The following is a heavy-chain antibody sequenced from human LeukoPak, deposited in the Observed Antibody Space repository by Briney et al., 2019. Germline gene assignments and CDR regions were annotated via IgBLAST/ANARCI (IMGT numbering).Heavy chain of an antibody. CDR1: GGSFSGYY. J-gene: IGHJ4*02. D-gene: IGHD2-2*01. CDR2: INHSGII. Sequence: SETLSLTCAVYGGSFSGYYWSWIRQPPGKRLEWIGEINHSGIINYNPSLTSRVTISAHTSNNQSSLKLSSVTAADTAVYYCARASRRRLSVAVPAAIGEFDYWGEGTLVTVSS. V-gene: IGHV4-34*01. CDR3: ARASRRRLSVAVPAAIGEFDY.